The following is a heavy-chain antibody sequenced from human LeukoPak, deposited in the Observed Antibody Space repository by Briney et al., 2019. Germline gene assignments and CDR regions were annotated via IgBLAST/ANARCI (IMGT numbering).Heavy chain of an antibody. CDR2: INWNGGST. CDR1: GFTFDDYG. J-gene: IGHJ4*02. CDR3: VKTGNPATGDY. V-gene: IGHV3-20*04. D-gene: IGHD1-1*01. Sequence: GGSLRLSCAASGFTFDDYGMSWVRQAPGKGLEWVSGINWNGGSTGYADSVKGRFTISRDNAKNSLYLQMNSLRAEDTAVYYCVKTGNPATGDYWGQGTLVTVSS.